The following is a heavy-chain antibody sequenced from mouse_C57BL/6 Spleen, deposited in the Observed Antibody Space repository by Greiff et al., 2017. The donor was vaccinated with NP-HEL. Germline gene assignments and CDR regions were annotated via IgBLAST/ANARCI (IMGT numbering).Heavy chain of an antibody. CDR2: ISSGSSTI. CDR1: GFTFSDYG. V-gene: IGHV5-17*01. CDR3: ARRPSTYYAMDY. D-gene: IGHD2-10*02. Sequence: EVKLVESGGGLVKPGGSLKLSCAASGFTFSDYGMHWVRQAPEKGLEWVAYISSGSSTIYYADTVKGRFTISRDNATNTLFLQMTSLRSEDTAMYYCARRPSTYYAMDYWGQGTSVTVSS. J-gene: IGHJ4*01.